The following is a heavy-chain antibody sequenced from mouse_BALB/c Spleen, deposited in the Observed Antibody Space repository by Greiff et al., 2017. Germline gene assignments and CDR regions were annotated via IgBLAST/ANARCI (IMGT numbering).Heavy chain of an antibody. V-gene: IGHV1S40*01. Sequence: QVQLKHSGPELVRPGASVKLSCKASGYLFIPYWMNWVKQRPGQGLEWIGQIFPASGSTNYNEMFEGKATLTVDTASSTAYMQLSSLTSEDSAVYYCARGDYYFDYWGQGTTLTVAS. CDR3: ARGDYYFDY. J-gene: IGHJ2*01. D-gene: IGHD2-13*01. CDR2: IFPASGST. CDR1: GYLFIPYW.